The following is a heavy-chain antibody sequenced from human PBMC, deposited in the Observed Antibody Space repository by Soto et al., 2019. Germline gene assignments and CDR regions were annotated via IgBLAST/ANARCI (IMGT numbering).Heavy chain of an antibody. J-gene: IGHJ4*02. CDR1: GFAFSSYA. V-gene: IGHV3-23*01. D-gene: IGHD6-13*01. CDR3: AGSYSSSWYLFDY. Sequence: EMQLLESGGGLVQPGGSLRLSCAASGFAFSSYAMSWVRQAPGKGLEWVSAISGSGGSTYYADSVKGRFTISRDNSKNTLYLQMNSLRAEDTAVYYCAGSYSSSWYLFDYWGQGTLVTVSS. CDR2: ISGSGGST.